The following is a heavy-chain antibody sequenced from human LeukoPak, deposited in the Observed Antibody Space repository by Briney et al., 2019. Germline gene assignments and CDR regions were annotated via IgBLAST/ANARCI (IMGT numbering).Heavy chain of an antibody. CDR3: ARHSQWGVRTLGSYMDV. CDR1: GYSFTSYW. Sequence: GESLKISCKGSGYSFTSYWIGGVRQMPGKGLEWMVIIYRGDSDTRYSPAFQGEVTISAAKSISTAYLQWSSLKASHTAMYYCARHSQWGVRTLGSYMDVWGKGTTVTVSS. D-gene: IGHD3-16*01. CDR2: IYRGDSDT. V-gene: IGHV5-51*01. J-gene: IGHJ6*03.